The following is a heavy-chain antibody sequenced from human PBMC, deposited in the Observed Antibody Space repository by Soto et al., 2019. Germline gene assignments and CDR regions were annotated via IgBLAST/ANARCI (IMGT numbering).Heavy chain of an antibody. CDR1: GYTFDNYG. Sequence: QVQLVQSGAEVKKPGASVKVSCKAVGYTFDNYGISWVRQAPGQGLEWMGWISAYNGNTNYAQKFQGRVTMTTDTSTSTAYMELRSLRSDDTAVYYCARDPSIGATTPPYYYYGLDVWGQGTTVTVSS. J-gene: IGHJ6*02. V-gene: IGHV1-18*04. CDR2: ISAYNGNT. D-gene: IGHD1-26*01. CDR3: ARDPSIGATTPPYYYYGLDV.